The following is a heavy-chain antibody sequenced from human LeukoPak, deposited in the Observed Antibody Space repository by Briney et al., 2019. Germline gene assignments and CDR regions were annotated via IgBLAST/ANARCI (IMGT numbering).Heavy chain of an antibody. V-gene: IGHV4-59*12. D-gene: IGHD3-16*01. CDR2: IYYSGST. CDR1: GGSISSYY. CDR3: ARDNGLGGYYFDY. J-gene: IGHJ4*02. Sequence: SETLSLTCTVSGGSISSYYWSWIRQPPGKGLEWIGYIYYSGSTNYNPSLKSRVTISVDTSKNQFSLKLSSVTAADTAVYYCARDNGLGGYYFDYWGQGTLVTVSS.